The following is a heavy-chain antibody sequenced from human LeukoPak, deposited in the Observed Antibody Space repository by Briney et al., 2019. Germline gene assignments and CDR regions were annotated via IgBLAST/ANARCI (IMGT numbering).Heavy chain of an antibody. Sequence: PGGSLRLSCAASGFTSSSYGIHWVRQAPGKGLEWVAVISYDGSNKYYADSVKGRFTISRDNSKNTLYLQMNSLRAEDTAVYYCAKRTYCSSTSCLDYWGQGTLVTVSS. CDR1: GFTSSSYG. D-gene: IGHD2-2*01. J-gene: IGHJ4*02. CDR3: AKRTYCSSTSCLDY. CDR2: ISYDGSNK. V-gene: IGHV3-30*18.